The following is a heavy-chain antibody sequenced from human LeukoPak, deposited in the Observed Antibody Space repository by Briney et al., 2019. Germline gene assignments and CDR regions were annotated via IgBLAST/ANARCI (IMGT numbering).Heavy chain of an antibody. J-gene: IGHJ3*02. CDR2: IYYSGST. CDR1: GGSISSGGYY. D-gene: IGHD2-15*01. CDR3: QGVVADHDAFDI. V-gene: IGHV4-31*03. Sequence: SQTLSLTCTVSGGSISSGGYYWSWIRQHPGKGLEWIGYIYYSGSTYYNPSLKSRVTISVDTSKNQFSLKLSSVTAADTAVYYCQGVVADHDAFDIWGQGTMVTVSS.